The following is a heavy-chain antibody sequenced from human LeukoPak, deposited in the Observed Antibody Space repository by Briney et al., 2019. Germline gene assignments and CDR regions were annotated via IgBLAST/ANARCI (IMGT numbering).Heavy chain of an antibody. V-gene: IGHV4-59*08. D-gene: IGHD3-22*01. CDR1: GGSISTYY. CDR2: IYYTGST. J-gene: IGHJ4*02. Sequence: SETLSLTCTVSGGSISTYYWSWIRQPPGKGLEWIGYIYYTGSTNYNPSLESRVTISVDTSKNQFSLKLSSVTAADTAVYYCARSYYSGSHQYYFDYWGQGTLVTVSS. CDR3: ARSYYSGSHQYYFDY.